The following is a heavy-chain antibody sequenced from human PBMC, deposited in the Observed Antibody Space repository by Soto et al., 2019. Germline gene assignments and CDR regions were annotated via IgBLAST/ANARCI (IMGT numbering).Heavy chain of an antibody. CDR3: AGGPTYYYDSSGHHYNWFDP. Sequence: QVQLVQSGAEVKKPGASVKVSCKASGYTFTNYDINWVRQATGQGLEWMGWMNPNSGNTGYAQKFQGRVTMTRNTYISTAYMELSSLRSEDTAVYYCAGGPTYYYDSSGHHYNWFDPWGQGTLVTVSS. CDR1: GYTFTNYD. V-gene: IGHV1-8*01. D-gene: IGHD3-22*01. CDR2: MNPNSGNT. J-gene: IGHJ5*02.